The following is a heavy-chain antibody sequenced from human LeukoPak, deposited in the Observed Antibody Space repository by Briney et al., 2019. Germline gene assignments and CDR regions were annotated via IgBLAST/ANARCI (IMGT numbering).Heavy chain of an antibody. CDR3: AREVGSYYRYFDN. D-gene: IGHD1-26*01. V-gene: IGHV3-53*01. CDR2: IYSDGTT. J-gene: IGHJ4*02. Sequence: GGSLRLSCAASGFTVSSNYMSWVRQDPGKGLECVSLIYSDGTTYYADSVKGRFTISRDNSKNTLYLQMNSLRAEDTAVYYCAREVGSYYRYFDNWGQGTLVTVSS. CDR1: GFTVSSNY.